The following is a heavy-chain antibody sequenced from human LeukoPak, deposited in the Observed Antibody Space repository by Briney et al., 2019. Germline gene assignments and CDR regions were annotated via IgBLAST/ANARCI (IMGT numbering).Heavy chain of an antibody. CDR3: ARDQAATNTQVRFCLD. V-gene: IGHV1-18*01. Sequence: GASVKVSCKASGYTFTSYGISWVRQAPGQGLEWMGWISAYNGNTNFAQKLKGRVTMTTDKSTSTAYMDLRSLRSDDTAVYYCARDQAATNTQVRFCLDWGQGTLVTVSS. D-gene: IGHD3-9*01. CDR2: ISAYNGNT. CDR1: GYTFTSYG. J-gene: IGHJ4*02.